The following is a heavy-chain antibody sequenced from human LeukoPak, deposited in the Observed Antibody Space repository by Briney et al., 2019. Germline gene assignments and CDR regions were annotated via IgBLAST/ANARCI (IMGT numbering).Heavy chain of an antibody. V-gene: IGHV4-39*07. CDR2: IYYNGNT. J-gene: IGHJ4*02. CDR1: GVSVSSSDYY. Sequence: PSETLSLTCTVSGVSVSSSDYYWGWIRQPPGKGLEWVGNIYYNGNTYYNPSLKSRVTISVDTSKNQFSLRLSSVTVADTAVYYCAKGRIGGPKAPFDYWGQGTLVTVSS. CDR3: AKGRIGGPKAPFDY. D-gene: IGHD3-16*01.